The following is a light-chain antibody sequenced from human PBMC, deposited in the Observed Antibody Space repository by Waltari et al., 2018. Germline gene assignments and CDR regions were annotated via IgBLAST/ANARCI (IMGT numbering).Light chain of an antibody. J-gene: IGLJ3*02. CDR3: SSRDSSGNHVL. CDR2: GKN. Sequence: SSGLTQDPAVSVALGQTVRITCQGDCLRPYFATWYQQKPGQAPLLVIYGKNNRPPGIPDRFSGSSSEDTTSFTITGAQAEDEADYFCSSRDSSGNHVLFGGGTKLTVL. V-gene: IGLV3-19*01. CDR1: CLRPYF.